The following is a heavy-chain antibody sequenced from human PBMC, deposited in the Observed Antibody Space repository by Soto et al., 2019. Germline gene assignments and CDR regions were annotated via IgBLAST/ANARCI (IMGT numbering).Heavy chain of an antibody. V-gene: IGHV4-31*03. CDR3: ARDIAYDSSGYYYGDAFDI. J-gene: IGHJ3*02. D-gene: IGHD3-22*01. CDR1: GGSISRGGYY. Sequence: SETLSCTCTVSGGSISRGGYYWSWICQHPGKALEWIGYIYYSGSTYYNPSLKSRVTISVDTSKNQFSLKLSSVTAADTAVYYCARDIAYDSSGYYYGDAFDIWGQGTMVT. CDR2: IYYSGST.